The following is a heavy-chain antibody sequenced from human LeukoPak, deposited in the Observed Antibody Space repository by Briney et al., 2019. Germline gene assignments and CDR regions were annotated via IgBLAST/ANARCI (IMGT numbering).Heavy chain of an antibody. CDR2: IKQDGSEK. J-gene: IGHJ6*03. D-gene: IGHD2-15*01. CDR3: ARDKTPAADKTYYSYMDV. CDR1: GFTFSTYG. V-gene: IGHV3-7*01. Sequence: GGSLRLSCAASGFTFSTYGMHWVRQAPGKGLEWVANIKQDGSEKYYVDSVKGRFTISRDNAKNSLYLQMNSLRAEDTAVYYGARDKTPAADKTYYSYMDVWGKGTTVTISS.